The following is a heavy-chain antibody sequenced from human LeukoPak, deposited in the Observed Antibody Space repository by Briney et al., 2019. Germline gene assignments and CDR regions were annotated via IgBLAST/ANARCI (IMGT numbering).Heavy chain of an antibody. D-gene: IGHD5-18*01. J-gene: IGHJ3*02. V-gene: IGHV4-30-2*01. CDR1: GGSISSGGYY. CDR2: IYHSGST. Sequence: SETLSLTCTVSGGSISSGGYYWSWIRQPPGKGLEWIGYIYHSGSTYYNPSLKSRVTISVDRSKNQFSLKLSSVTAADTAVYYCARLDTAMPGDAFDIWGQGTMVTVSS. CDR3: ARLDTAMPGDAFDI.